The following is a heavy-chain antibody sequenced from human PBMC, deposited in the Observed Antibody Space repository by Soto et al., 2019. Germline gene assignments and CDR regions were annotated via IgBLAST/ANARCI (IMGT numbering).Heavy chain of an antibody. J-gene: IGHJ6*02. V-gene: IGHV3-21*01. Sequence: GGSLRLSCVASGFTFSDYNMNWLRQTPGKGLEWVSSIASRSNYIYYADSLKGRFTVSRDNSRNSLYLQVDNLRAEDTAVYYCARNRRISVEMDIWGQGTTVTVAS. CDR3: ARNRRISVEMDI. D-gene: IGHD3-10*01. CDR1: GFTFSDYN. CDR2: IASRSNYI.